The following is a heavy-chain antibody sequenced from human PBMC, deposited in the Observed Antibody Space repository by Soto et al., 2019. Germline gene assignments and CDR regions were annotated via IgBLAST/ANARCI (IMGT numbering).Heavy chain of an antibody. D-gene: IGHD5-12*01. J-gene: IGHJ4*02. CDR2: ISSSSSYI. V-gene: IGHV3-21*01. Sequence: EVQLVESGGGLVKPGGSLRLSCAASGFTFSSYSMNWVRQAPGKGLEWVSSISSSSSYIYYADSVKGRFTISRDNAKNSLYLQMNSLRAEDTAVYYCARSKGYSGYDYRFDYWGQGTLVTVS. CDR1: GFTFSSYS. CDR3: ARSKGYSGYDYRFDY.